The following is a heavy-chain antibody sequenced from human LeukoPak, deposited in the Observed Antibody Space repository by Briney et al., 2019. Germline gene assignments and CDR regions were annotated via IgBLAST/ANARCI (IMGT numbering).Heavy chain of an antibody. CDR3: AKDGQNIAAHRGPLDY. D-gene: IGHD6-6*01. CDR1: GFTFSSYG. J-gene: IGHJ4*02. Sequence: GGSLRLSCAASGFTFSSYGMHWVRQAPGKGLEWVAVISYDGSNKYYADSVKGRFTISRDNSKNTLYLQMNSLRAEDTAVYYCAKDGQNIAAHRGPLDYWGQGTLVTVSS. V-gene: IGHV3-30*18. CDR2: ISYDGSNK.